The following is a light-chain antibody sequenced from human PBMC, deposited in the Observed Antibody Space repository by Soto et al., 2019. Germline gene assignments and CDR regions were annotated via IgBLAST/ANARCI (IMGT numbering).Light chain of an antibody. Sequence: EIVLTQSPGTLSLFPGERATLSCRASQSVSDVLAWYQQKPGQAPRRLIYDAAKRAPGIPARFSGSGSGTDFTLTISSIETEDSAVYYCQQRSNWPIFTFGPGTKV. V-gene: IGKV3-11*01. CDR2: DAA. J-gene: IGKJ3*01. CDR3: QQRSNWPIFT. CDR1: QSVSDV.